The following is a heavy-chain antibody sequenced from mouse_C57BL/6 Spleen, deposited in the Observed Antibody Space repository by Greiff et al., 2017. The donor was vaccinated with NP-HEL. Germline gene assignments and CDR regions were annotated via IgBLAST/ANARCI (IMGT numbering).Heavy chain of an antibody. J-gene: IGHJ3*01. V-gene: IGHV1-54*01. CDR3: EREGNYYGSSPPFAY. Sequence: QVQLQQSGAELVRPGTSVKVSCKASGYAFTNYLIEWVKQRPGQGLEWIGVINPGSGGTNYNEKFKGKATLTADKSSSTAYMQLSRRKSEESAVYFCEREGNYYGSSPPFAYWGQGTLVTVSA. CDR1: GYAFTNYL. D-gene: IGHD1-1*01. CDR2: INPGSGGT.